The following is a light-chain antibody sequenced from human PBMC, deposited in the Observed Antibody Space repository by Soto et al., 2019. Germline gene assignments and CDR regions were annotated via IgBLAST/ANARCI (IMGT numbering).Light chain of an antibody. CDR2: DAS. CDR3: HPRRTWTLIP. V-gene: IGKV3-11*01. CDR1: HSVSNY. Sequence: IVVTQSPGTLSFSPGERATLSCRASHSVSNYLAWYQQKPGQAPRLLIYDASKRATGIPARFSGSGSGTAFTLTIRSLEPADFAVYYCHPRRTWTLIPFAQGTRLEIK. J-gene: IGKJ5*01.